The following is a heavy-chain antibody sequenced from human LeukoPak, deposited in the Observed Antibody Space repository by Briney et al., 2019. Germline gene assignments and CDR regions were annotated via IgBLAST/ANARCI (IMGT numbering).Heavy chain of an antibody. V-gene: IGHV1-2*02. Sequence: GASVKVSCRASGYTFTGYYLHWVRQAPGQGLEWMGWINTNSGGTNYAQKFQGRVTMTRDTSISTAYMELSGLRSDDTAVYYCARGDDTSGYFYCYFDYWGQGTLVTVSS. D-gene: IGHD3-22*01. CDR1: GYTFTGYY. CDR2: INTNSGGT. CDR3: ARGDDTSGYFYCYFDY. J-gene: IGHJ4*02.